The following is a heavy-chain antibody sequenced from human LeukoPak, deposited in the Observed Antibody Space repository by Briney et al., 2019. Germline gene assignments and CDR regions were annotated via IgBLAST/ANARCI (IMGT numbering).Heavy chain of an antibody. V-gene: IGHV3-21*01. CDR3: ASEVYSSGWYFD. CDR2: ISSSSSYI. J-gene: IGHJ4*02. D-gene: IGHD6-19*01. Sequence: PGRSLRLSCAASGFTFSSYGMHWVRQAPGKGLEWVSSISSSSSYIYYADSVKGRFTISRDNAKNSLYLQMNSLRAEDTAVYYCASEVYSSGWYFDWGQGTLVTVSS. CDR1: GFTFSSYG.